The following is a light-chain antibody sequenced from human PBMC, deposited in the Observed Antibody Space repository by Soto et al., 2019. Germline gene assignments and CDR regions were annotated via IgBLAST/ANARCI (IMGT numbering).Light chain of an antibody. CDR3: CSYAGSYTFV. Sequence: QSALTQPRSVSGSPGQSVTISCTGTSSDVGGYNYVSWYQQHPVKAPKLMIYDVSKRPSGVPDRFSGSKSGTTASLTISGLQAEDGADYCCCSYAGSYTFVFGTGTKVTVL. V-gene: IGLV2-11*01. J-gene: IGLJ1*01. CDR1: SSDVGGYNY. CDR2: DVS.